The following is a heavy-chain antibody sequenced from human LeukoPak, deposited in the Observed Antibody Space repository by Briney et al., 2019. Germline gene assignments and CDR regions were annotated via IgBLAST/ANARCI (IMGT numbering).Heavy chain of an antibody. J-gene: IGHJ5*02. CDR1: GGSFSGYY. CDR3: VRGGYYGSGNDFRFDP. V-gene: IGHV4-59*01. D-gene: IGHD3-10*01. CDR2: IYYSGST. Sequence: PSETLSLTCAVYGGSFSGYYWSWIRQPPGKGLEWIGYIYYSGSTNYKPSLKSRVTISVDTSKNQLSLKLNSVTAADTAVYYCVRGGYYGSGNDFRFDPWGQGTLVTVSS.